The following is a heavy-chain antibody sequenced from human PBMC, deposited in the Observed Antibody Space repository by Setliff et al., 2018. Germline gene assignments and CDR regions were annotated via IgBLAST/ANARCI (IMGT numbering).Heavy chain of an antibody. CDR1: GGTFSGYA. D-gene: IGHD1-1*01. Sequence: SVKVSCKASGGTFSGYAFSWVRQAPGQGLEWIGGITPIFETAHYAEKFRDRVTITADKSTTTVHMELSSLTSEDTAVYLCARDSVTLGQLERRGGWHYYGMDVWGQGTTVTVS. J-gene: IGHJ6*02. CDR3: ARDSVTLGQLERRGGWHYYGMDV. V-gene: IGHV1-69*06. CDR2: ITPIFETA.